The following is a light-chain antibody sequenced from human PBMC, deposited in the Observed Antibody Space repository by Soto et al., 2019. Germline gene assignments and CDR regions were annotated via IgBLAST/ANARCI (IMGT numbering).Light chain of an antibody. J-gene: IGLJ1*01. CDR2: EVS. CDR3: SSYTSSSTLV. CDR1: SSDIGGYNY. Sequence: QSVLTQPASVSGSPGQSIAISCTGASSDIGGYNYVSWYQQHPGKAPKLMIYEVSNRPSGVSDRFSCSKSGNTASLTVSGLQAEDEADYYCSSYTSSSTLVFGSWTKVTVL. V-gene: IGLV2-14*01.